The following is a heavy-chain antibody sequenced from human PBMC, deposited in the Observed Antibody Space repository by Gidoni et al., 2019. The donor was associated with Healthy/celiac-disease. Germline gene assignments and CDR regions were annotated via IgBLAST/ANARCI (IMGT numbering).Heavy chain of an antibody. CDR3: ARVPMIQLWSDY. Sequence: QVQLVESGGGVVPPGRSLRLSCAASGFTFSSYAMHWVRQAPGKGLEWVAVISYDGSNKYYADSVKGRFTISRDNSKNTLYLQMNSLRAEDTAVYYCARVPMIQLWSDYWGQGTLVTVSS. J-gene: IGHJ4*02. D-gene: IGHD5-18*01. CDR1: GFTFSSYA. V-gene: IGHV3-30-3*01. CDR2: ISYDGSNK.